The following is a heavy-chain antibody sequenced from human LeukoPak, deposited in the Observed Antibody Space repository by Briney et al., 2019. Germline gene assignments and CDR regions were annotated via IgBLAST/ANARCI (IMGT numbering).Heavy chain of an antibody. CDR2: IYSDGST. CDR3: TEDRSYGRSYFDY. Sequence: PGGSLRLFCGASGFTVSHNYKRWVRHAPGKGLEWVSDIYSDGSTYYANSVKGRFTISRNNSKNTLYLQRNGRRIEDTAVYYCTEDRSYGRSYFDYWGQGTLVTVAS. J-gene: IGHJ4*02. V-gene: IGHV3-66*01. CDR1: GFTVSHNY. D-gene: IGHD5-18*01.